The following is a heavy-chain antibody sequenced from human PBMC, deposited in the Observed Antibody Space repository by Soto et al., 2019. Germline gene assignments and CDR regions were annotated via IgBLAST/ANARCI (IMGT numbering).Heavy chain of an antibody. Sequence: QVQLVESGGGVVQPGRSLRLSCAASGFTFSSYAMHWVRQAPGKGLEWVAVISYDGSNKYYADSVKGRFTISRYKSRNTLHLQMNSLRAEATAVYSFARFGYDDMSGYYQHWGQGTLGTVAS. CDR3: ARFGYDDMSGYYQH. CDR2: ISYDGSNK. J-gene: IGHJ1*01. CDR1: GFTFSSYA. V-gene: IGHV3-30-3*01. D-gene: IGHD3-22*01.